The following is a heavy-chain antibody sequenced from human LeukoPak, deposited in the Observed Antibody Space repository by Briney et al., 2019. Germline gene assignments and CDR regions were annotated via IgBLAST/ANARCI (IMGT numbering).Heavy chain of an antibody. D-gene: IGHD3-10*02. V-gene: IGHV3-23*01. CDR2: ISGSGGST. CDR1: GFTFRSYG. Sequence: GGSLRLSCAASGFTFRSYGMSWVRQAPGKGLEWVSGISGSGGSTYYADSVKGRFTISRDNAKNSLYLQMNSLRAEDTAVYYCAELGITMIGGVWGKGTTVTISS. CDR3: AELGITMIGGV. J-gene: IGHJ6*04.